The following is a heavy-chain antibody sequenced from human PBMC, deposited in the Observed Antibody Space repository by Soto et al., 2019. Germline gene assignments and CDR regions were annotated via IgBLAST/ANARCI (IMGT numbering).Heavy chain of an antibody. D-gene: IGHD2-21*02. J-gene: IGHJ4*02. CDR3: ARAAYCGGDCYSFGFDY. CDR2: INPIFGTA. Sequence: QVQLVQSGAEVKKPGSSVKVSCKASGGTFSSYAISWVRQAPGQGLEWRGGINPIFGTANYAQKFQGRVTRTADESTSKAYMELSSLRSEDTAVYYCARAAYCGGDCYSFGFDYWGQGTLVTVSS. V-gene: IGHV1-69*01. CDR1: GGTFSSYA.